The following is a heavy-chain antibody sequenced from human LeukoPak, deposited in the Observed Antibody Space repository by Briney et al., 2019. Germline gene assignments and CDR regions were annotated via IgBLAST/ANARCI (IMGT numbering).Heavy chain of an antibody. J-gene: IGHJ4*02. CDR1: GFTFSSYS. D-gene: IGHD3-22*01. CDR3: ARDQGPYYYDSSGYSVY. Sequence: GGSLRLSCAASGFTFSSYSMNLVRQAPRKGLEWVSSISSSSSYIYYADSVKGRFTISRDNAKNSLYLQMNSLRAEDTAVYYCARDQGPYYYDSSGYSVYWGQGTLVTVSS. CDR2: ISSSSSYI. V-gene: IGHV3-21*01.